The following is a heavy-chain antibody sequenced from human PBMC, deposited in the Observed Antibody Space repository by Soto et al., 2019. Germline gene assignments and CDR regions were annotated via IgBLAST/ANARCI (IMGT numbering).Heavy chain of an antibody. Sequence: ASVKVSCKASGYTFTSYDISWVRQAPGQGLEWMGWISAYNGNTNYAQKLQGRVTMTTDTSTSTAYMELRSLRSDDTAVYYCARTDIVVVTAIQAFDYWGQGTLVTVSS. D-gene: IGHD2-21*02. CDR3: ARTDIVVVTAIQAFDY. J-gene: IGHJ4*02. CDR1: GYTFTSYD. V-gene: IGHV1-18*01. CDR2: ISAYNGNT.